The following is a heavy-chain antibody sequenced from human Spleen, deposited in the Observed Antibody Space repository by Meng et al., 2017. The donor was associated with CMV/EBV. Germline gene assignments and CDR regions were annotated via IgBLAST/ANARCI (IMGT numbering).Heavy chain of an antibody. Sequence: GESLKISCKASGYSLPKHWIGWVRQMPGKGLEWMGIIYLGDSETRYSPSFQGQVTISADKSISTAYLQWSSLKASDTAMYYCARMGNRDGYNYIVYWGQGTLVTVSS. CDR2: IYLGDSET. CDR3: ARMGNRDGYNYIVY. V-gene: IGHV5-51*01. CDR1: GYSLPKHW. J-gene: IGHJ4*02. D-gene: IGHD5-24*01.